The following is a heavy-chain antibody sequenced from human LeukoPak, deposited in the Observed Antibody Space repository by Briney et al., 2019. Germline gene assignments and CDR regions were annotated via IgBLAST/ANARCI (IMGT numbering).Heavy chain of an antibody. Sequence: SETLSLTCAVYGGSISGYNWSWIRQRPGKGREWSGEINHSVSTNYNPSLKRRATISVDTSKNQFSLKLSSVSAADTAVYYCARVGPSLRLGESVSDYWGQGTLVTVSS. V-gene: IGHV4-34*01. CDR1: GGSISGYN. CDR3: ARVGPSLRLGESVSDY. CDR2: INHSVST. J-gene: IGHJ4*02. D-gene: IGHD3-16*01.